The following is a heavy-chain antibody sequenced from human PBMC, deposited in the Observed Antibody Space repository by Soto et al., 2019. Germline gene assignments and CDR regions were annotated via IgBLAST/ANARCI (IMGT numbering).Heavy chain of an antibody. CDR2: IYYSGST. CDR1: GGSISSSSYY. D-gene: IGHD6-13*01. J-gene: IGHJ4*02. V-gene: IGHV4-39*01. Sequence: QLQLQESGPGLVKPSETLSLTCTVSGGSISSSSYYWGWIRQPPGKGLEWIGNIYYSGSTYYNPSLKSRVTIPVDTSKNQFSLKLSSVTAADTAVYYCARRHSSSLFDSWGQGTLVTVSS. CDR3: ARRHSSSLFDS.